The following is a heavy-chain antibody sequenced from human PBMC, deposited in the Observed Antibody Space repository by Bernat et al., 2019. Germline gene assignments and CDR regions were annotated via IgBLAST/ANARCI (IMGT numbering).Heavy chain of an antibody. V-gene: IGHV3-23*01. D-gene: IGHD3-10*01. CDR3: ARVAYGSGSYYNINWFDS. Sequence: EMLLLESGGGLVQPGGSLRLSCAASGFTFSTYAIHWVRQAPGKGLEWVSAMSGSDGSTYYVDSVKGRFTISRDNSKSTLYLQMNSLRAEDTALYYCARVAYGSGSYYNINWFDSWGQGILVTVSS. J-gene: IGHJ5*01. CDR2: MSGSDGST. CDR1: GFTFSTYA.